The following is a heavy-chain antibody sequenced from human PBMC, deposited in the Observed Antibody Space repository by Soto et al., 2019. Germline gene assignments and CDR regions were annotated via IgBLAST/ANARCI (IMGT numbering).Heavy chain of an antibody. CDR3: ARHAGTYYYNDMDV. CDR1: GGSFSTYA. V-gene: IGHV1-69*12. J-gene: IGHJ6*02. CDR2: VIPILGTT. Sequence: QVQLVQSGAEVKKPGSSVKVSCEASGGSFSTYAISWVRHAPGQGLEWMGGVIPILGTTNNAQKFQGRVTITADESTGTAYMELASLRSEDTAMYYCARHAGTYYYNDMDVWGQGTTVTVSS. D-gene: IGHD1-1*01.